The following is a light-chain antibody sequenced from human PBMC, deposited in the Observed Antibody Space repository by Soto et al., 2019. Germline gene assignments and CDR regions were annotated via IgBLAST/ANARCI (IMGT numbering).Light chain of an antibody. CDR3: SSYAGSNNYVV. CDR1: SSDVGGYDR. J-gene: IGLJ2*01. CDR2: EVS. Sequence: QSALTQPPSASGSPGQSVTISCTGTSSDVGGYDRVSWYQQYPGKVPKLMIYEVSKRPSGVPDRFSASKSGNTASLTVSGLQTEDEADYYCSSYAGSNNYVVFGGGTKSPS. V-gene: IGLV2-8*01.